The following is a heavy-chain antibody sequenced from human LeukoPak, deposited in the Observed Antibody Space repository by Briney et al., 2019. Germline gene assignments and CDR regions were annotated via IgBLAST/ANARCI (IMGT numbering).Heavy chain of an antibody. CDR2: IRSTGSTI. J-gene: IGHJ4*02. CDR1: GFTFSTYE. D-gene: IGHD1-7*01. Sequence: GGSLRLSCAASGFTFSTYEMNWVRQAPGKGLEWISYIRSTGSTIYYADSVKGRFTISRDNAKNSLYLHMNSLRAEDTAVYYCARAHNWKYGTFDYWGQGTLVTVSS. CDR3: ARAHNWKYGTFDY. V-gene: IGHV3-48*03.